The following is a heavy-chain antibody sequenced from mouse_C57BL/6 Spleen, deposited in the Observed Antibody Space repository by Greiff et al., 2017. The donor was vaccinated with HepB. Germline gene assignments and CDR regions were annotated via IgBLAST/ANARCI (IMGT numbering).Heavy chain of an antibody. D-gene: IGHD1-1*01. J-gene: IGHJ1*03. CDR1: GYAFSSYW. V-gene: IGHV1-80*01. CDR2: IYPGDGDT. Sequence: QVQLKESGAELVKPGASVKISCKASGYAFSSYWMNWVKQRPGKGLEWIGQIYPGDGDTNYNGKFKGKATLTADKSSSTAYMQLSSLTSEDSAVYFCARDGSSSGWYFDVWGTGTTVTVSS. CDR3: ARDGSSSGWYFDV.